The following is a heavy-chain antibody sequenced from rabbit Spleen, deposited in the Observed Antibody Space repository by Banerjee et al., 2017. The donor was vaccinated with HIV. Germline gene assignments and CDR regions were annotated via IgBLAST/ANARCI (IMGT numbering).Heavy chain of an antibody. CDR1: GVSFSNYNF. Sequence: LVEYGGDLVQPGASLTLTCTASGVSFSNYNFMCWVRQAPGKGLEWIGCIYTGNGKTYYASWAKGRFTISKSSSTTVTLQMTSLTAADTATYFCARETSSGWGIVSFYFSLWGPGTLVTVS. J-gene: IGHJ4*01. D-gene: IGHD4-1*01. CDR3: ARETSSGWGIVSFYFSL. CDR2: IYTGNGKT. V-gene: IGHV1S40*01.